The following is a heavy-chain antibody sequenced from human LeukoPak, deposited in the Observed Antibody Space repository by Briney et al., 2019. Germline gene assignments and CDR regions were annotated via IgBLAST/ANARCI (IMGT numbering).Heavy chain of an antibody. CDR2: MNPNSGNT. Sequence: ASVKVSCKASGYTFTSYDINWVRQATGQGLEWMGWMNPNSGNTGYAQKFQGRATMTRNTSISTAYMELSSLRSEDTAVYYCARERSYPTDYYYYGMDVWGQGTTVTVSS. J-gene: IGHJ6*02. CDR3: ARERSYPTDYYYYGMDV. V-gene: IGHV1-8*01. CDR1: GYTFTSYD. D-gene: IGHD3-16*02.